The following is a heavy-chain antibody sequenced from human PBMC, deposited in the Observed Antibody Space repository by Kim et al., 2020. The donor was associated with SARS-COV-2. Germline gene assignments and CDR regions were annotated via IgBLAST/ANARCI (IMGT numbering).Heavy chain of an antibody. V-gene: IGHV3-74*01. D-gene: IGHD3-22*01. Sequence: SVKGRFTISRDNAKNTLYLQMNSLRPEDTAVYYCARAGDYDISSYYGCFHHWGQGALVTVSS. J-gene: IGHJ1*01. CDR3: ARAGDYDISSYYGCFHH.